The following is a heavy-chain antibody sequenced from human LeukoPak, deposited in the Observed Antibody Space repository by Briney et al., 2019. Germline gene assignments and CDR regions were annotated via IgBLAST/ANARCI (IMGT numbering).Heavy chain of an antibody. CDR2: IIPIFGTA. D-gene: IGHD3-22*01. CDR1: GGTFSSYA. CDR3: ASPDPYYYDSSGYYARPFDY. Sequence: SVKVSCKASGGTFSSYAISWVRRAPGQGLEWMGGIIPIFGTANYAQKFQGRVTITTDESTSTAYMELSSLRSEDTAVYYCASPDPYYYDSSGYYARPFDYWGQGTLVTVSS. V-gene: IGHV1-69*05. J-gene: IGHJ4*02.